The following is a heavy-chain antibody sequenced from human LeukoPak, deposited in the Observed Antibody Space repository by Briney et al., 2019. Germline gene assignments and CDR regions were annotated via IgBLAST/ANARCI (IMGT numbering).Heavy chain of an antibody. D-gene: IGHD5-12*01. J-gene: IGHJ4*02. CDR3: ARTISGYSAQG. CDR1: GGSVRRGNYY. Sequence: SETLSLTCTVSGGSVRRGNYYWTWIRQPAGKELEWIGRIYISGSTNYNPSLKSRVTISVDTSKNQFSLKLSSVTAADTAVYYCARTISGYSAQGWGQGTLVTVSS. CDR2: IYISGST. V-gene: IGHV4-61*02.